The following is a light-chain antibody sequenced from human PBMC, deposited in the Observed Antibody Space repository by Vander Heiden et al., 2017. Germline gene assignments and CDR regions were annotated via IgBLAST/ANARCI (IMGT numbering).Light chain of an antibody. CDR3: QSYDRRLSTWV. Sequence: QSVLTQPPSVSGAPGQRVTTPCTGSRSNTGAAYAVHWYRQLPGTAPTLLIYSNNNRPSGVPDRFSGSKSGTSASLAISRLQTEDEADYHCQSYDRRLSTWVFGGGTKLTVL. J-gene: IGLJ3*02. CDR1: RSNTGAAYA. CDR2: SNN. V-gene: IGLV1-40*01.